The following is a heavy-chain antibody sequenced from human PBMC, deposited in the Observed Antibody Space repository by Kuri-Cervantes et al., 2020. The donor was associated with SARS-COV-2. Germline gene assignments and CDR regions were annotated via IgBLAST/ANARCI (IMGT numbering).Heavy chain of an antibody. CDR2: INHSGST. V-gene: IGHV4-34*01. J-gene: IGHJ6*03. D-gene: IGHD3-22*01. Sequence: SETLSLTCAVYGGSFSGYYWSWIRQPPGKGLEWIGEINHSGSTNYNPSLKSRVTISVDTSKNQFSLKLSSVTAADTAVYYCARGGRYDSSGYPRAYFYYYMDVWGKGTTVTVSS. CDR1: GGSFSGYY. CDR3: ARGGRYDSSGYPRAYFYYYMDV.